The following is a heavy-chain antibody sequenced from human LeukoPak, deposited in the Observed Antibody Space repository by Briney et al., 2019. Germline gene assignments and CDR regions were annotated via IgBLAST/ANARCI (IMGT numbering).Heavy chain of an antibody. D-gene: IGHD3-10*01. CDR2: ISWNSGSI. V-gene: IGHV3-9*01. CDR1: GFTFDDYA. CDR3: AKDKDRSGTGSGAFDI. Sequence: GGSLRLSCAASGFTFDDYAMHWVRQAPGKGLEWVSGISWNSGSIGYADSVKGRFTISRDNAKNSLYLQMNSLRAEDTALYYCAKDKDRSGTGSGAFDIWGQGTMVTVSS. J-gene: IGHJ3*02.